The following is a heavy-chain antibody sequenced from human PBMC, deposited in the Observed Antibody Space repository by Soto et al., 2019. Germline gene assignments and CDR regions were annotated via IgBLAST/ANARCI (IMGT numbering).Heavy chain of an antibody. CDR3: AKSDYKIYYCDY. J-gene: IGHJ4*02. V-gene: IGHV3-30*18. D-gene: IGHD4-4*01. CDR1: GFTFSTYG. CDR2: ISYDGSNK. Sequence: SGGSLRLSCAASGFTFSTYGMHWVRQAPGKGLEWMAFISYDGSNKYYADSVKGRFTISRDNSQNTLYLQMNSLRPEDTAVYYCAKSDYKIYYCDYWGQGTLVTVSS.